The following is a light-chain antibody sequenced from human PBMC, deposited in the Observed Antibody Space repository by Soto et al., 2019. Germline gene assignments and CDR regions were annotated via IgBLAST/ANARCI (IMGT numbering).Light chain of an antibody. CDR1: QSISSS. V-gene: IGKV1-39*01. Sequence: IQMTQSPSSLSASVGDRVTITCRASQSISSSLNWYQQKPGKAPKLLIYAASSLQSGVPSRFSGSGSGTDFTLTNSSRRPEDCATYYCQQSYSTPRTVGQGTKGDSK. CDR2: AAS. J-gene: IGKJ1*01. CDR3: QQSYSTPRT.